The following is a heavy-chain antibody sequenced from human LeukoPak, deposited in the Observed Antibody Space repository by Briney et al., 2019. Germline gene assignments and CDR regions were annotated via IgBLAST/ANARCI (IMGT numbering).Heavy chain of an antibody. CDR3: AKAGSTIFGVVSDGDYFDY. J-gene: IGHJ4*02. D-gene: IGHD3-3*01. CDR2: ISGSGGST. Sequence: GGSLRLSCAASGFTFSSYAMSWVRQAPGQGLEWVSAISGSGGSTYYADPVKGRFTISRDNSKNTLYLQMNSLRAEDTAVYYCAKAGSTIFGVVSDGDYFDYWGQGTLVTVSS. V-gene: IGHV3-23*01. CDR1: GFTFSSYA.